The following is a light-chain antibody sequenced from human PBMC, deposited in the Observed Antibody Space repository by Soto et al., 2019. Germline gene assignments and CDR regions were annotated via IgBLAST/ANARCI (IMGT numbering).Light chain of an antibody. J-gene: IGKJ5*01. V-gene: IGKV3-11*01. CDR1: QSVDSY. CDR2: GAS. CDR3: QQRASWPIT. Sequence: EIVLTESPASVSFSPWERSTLSCKAGQSVDSYVVWYQQKPGRAPRLLMFGASNRATGIPARFSGSGYGTDLPITINSMQPDDFALYSCQQRASWPITFGQGTRLEIK.